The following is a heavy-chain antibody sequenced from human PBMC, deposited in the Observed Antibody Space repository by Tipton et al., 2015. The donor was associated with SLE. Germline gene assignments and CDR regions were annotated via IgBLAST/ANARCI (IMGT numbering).Heavy chain of an antibody. CDR1: GFTFSSYG. CDR2: ISSSSSYI. J-gene: IGHJ6*02. V-gene: IGHV3-21*01. CDR3: ARAGDGYNYYYYGMDV. D-gene: IGHD5-24*01. Sequence: SLRLSCAASGFTFSSYGMNWVRQAPGKGLEWVSSISSSSSYIYYAGSVKGRFTISRDNAKNSLYLQMNSLRAEDTAVYYCARAGDGYNYYYYGMDVWGQGTTVTVSS.